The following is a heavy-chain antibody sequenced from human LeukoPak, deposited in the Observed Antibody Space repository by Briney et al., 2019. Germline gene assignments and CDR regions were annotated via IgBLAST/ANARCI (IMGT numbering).Heavy chain of an antibody. CDR3: ARGQGATVPQVGKNWFDT. CDR1: IDSFSNYH. Sequence: PSETLSLTCAVYIDSFSNYHWNWIRQTPSKGLEWIGEVNEVGGTNISPSLRNRVILSVDTSKNQFFLKLISVTVADTAVYYCARGQGATVPQVGKNWFDTWGQGTRVTVSS. CDR2: VNEVGGT. J-gene: IGHJ5*02. V-gene: IGHV4-34*01. D-gene: IGHD1-26*01.